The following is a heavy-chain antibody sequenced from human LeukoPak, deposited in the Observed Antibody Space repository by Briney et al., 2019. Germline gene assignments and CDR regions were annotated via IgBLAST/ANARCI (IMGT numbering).Heavy chain of an antibody. CDR3: AMRLSLAGTHLDY. Sequence: PGGSLRLSCAASGFSFSTCAMTWVRQAPGKGLAWVSSISNRGGRAYYADSVKGRFTISRDNSKNTLYLQMSSLRVEDTAVYYCAMRLSLAGTHLDYWGQGILVSVSS. V-gene: IGHV3-23*01. CDR1: GFSFSTCA. CDR2: ISNRGGRA. D-gene: IGHD6-19*01. J-gene: IGHJ4*02.